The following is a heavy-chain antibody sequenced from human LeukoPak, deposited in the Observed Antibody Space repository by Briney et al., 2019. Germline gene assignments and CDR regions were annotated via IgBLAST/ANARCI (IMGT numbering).Heavy chain of an antibody. CDR1: GGSISSYY. CDR2: IYYSGST. CDR3: ARLGYSSGWHLSQAPGYFQH. D-gene: IGHD6-19*01. V-gene: IGHV4-59*08. Sequence: SETLSLTCTVSGGSISSYYWSWIRQPPGKGLEWIGYIYYSGSTNYNPSLKSRVTISVDTSKNQFSLKLSSVTAADTAVYYCARLGYSSGWHLSQAPGYFQHWGQGTLVTVSS. J-gene: IGHJ1*01.